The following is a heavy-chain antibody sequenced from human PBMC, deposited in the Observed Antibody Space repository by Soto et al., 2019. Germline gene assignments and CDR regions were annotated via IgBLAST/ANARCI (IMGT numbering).Heavy chain of an antibody. CDR3: AHRRELGYCSGGSCYSSSRWFDP. D-gene: IGHD2-15*01. J-gene: IGHJ5*02. CDR2: IYWDDDK. Sequence: QITLKESGPTLVTPTQTLTLTCTFSGFSLSTSGVGVGWIRQPPGKALEWLALIYWDDDKRYSPSLTSRLTLTPDTSKNRVVLTMTNIDPVDTATYYCAHRRELGYCSGGSCYSSSRWFDPWGQGTLVTVSS. CDR1: GFSLSTSGVG. V-gene: IGHV2-5*02.